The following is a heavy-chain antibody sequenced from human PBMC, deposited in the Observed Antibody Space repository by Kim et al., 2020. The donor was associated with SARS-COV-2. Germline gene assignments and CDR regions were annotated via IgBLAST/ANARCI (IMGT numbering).Heavy chain of an antibody. D-gene: IGHD3-3*01. CDR1: GGSISSYY. J-gene: IGHJ6*03. CDR2: IYTSGST. Sequence: SETLSLTCTVSGGSISSYYWSWIRQPAGKGLEWIGRIYTSGSTNYNPSLKSRVTMSVDTSKNQFSLKLSSVTAADTAVYYCARDLYDFWSGYYNYYYYYYMDVWGKGTTVTVSS. V-gene: IGHV4-4*07. CDR3: ARDLYDFWSGYYNYYYYYYMDV.